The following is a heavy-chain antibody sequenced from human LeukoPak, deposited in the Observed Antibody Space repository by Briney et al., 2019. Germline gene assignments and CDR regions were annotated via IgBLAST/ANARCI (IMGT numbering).Heavy chain of an antibody. D-gene: IGHD3-10*01. J-gene: IGHJ4*02. V-gene: IGHV4-4*02. CDR3: ARDALGYYGSRSFYNY. CDR1: GGSISSSSW. CDR2: IYQSGST. Sequence: SETLSLTCAVSGGSISSSSWWGWVRQPPGKGLEWIGEIYQSGSTNYNPSLKSRVTISVDKSKNPFSLKLSSVTAADTAVYYCARDALGYYGSRSFYNYWGQGTLVTVSS.